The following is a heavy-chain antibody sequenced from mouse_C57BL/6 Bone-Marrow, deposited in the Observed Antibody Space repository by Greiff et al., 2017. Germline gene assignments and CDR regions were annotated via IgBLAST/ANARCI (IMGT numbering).Heavy chain of an antibody. Sequence: EVLLVESGGGLVKPGGSLKLSCAASGFTFSSYAMSWVRQTPEKRLEWVATISDGGSYTYYQDNVKGRFTISSDNAENNLYLQMSHLTSEDTAMYYCARKGCISSCDYWGQGTTLTVSS. CDR1: GFTFSSYA. J-gene: IGHJ2*01. CDR2: ISDGGSYT. V-gene: IGHV5-4*01. CDR3: ARKGCISSCDY. D-gene: IGHD1-1*01.